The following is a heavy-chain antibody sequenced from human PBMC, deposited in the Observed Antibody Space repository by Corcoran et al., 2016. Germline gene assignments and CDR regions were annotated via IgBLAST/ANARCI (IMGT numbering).Heavy chain of an antibody. V-gene: IGHV3-48*04. CDR3: AADSSGWGGGGAFDI. J-gene: IGHJ3*02. D-gene: IGHD6-19*01. CDR1: GFTFSSYS. Sequence: EVQLVESGGGLVQPGGSLRLSCAASGFTFSSYSMNWVRQAPGKGLEWVSYISSSSSTIYYAASVKGRFTISRDNAKNSLYLQMNSLRAEDTAVYYCAADSSGWGGGGAFDIWGQGTMVTVSS. CDR2: ISSSSSTI.